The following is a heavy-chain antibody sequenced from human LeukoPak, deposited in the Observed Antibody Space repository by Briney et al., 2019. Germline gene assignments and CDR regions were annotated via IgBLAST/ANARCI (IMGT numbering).Heavy chain of an antibody. CDR2: ISGSGGST. D-gene: IGHD4-17*01. J-gene: IGHJ4*02. Sequence: GGSLRLSCAASGFTFSSYGMSWVRQAPGKGLEWVSAISGSGGSTYYADSVKGRFTISRDNSKNTLYLQMNSLRAEDTAVYYCAKAAVMTTVTPSDYWGQGTLVTVSS. CDR3: AKAAVMTTVTPSDY. CDR1: GFTFSSYG. V-gene: IGHV3-23*01.